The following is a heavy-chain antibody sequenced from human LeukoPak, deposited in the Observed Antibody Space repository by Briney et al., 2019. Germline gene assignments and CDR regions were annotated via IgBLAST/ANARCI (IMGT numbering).Heavy chain of an antibody. V-gene: IGHV4-4*07. D-gene: IGHD3-22*01. J-gene: IGHJ4*02. CDR2: IYTSGST. Sequence: PSETLSLTCTVSGGSLSSYYWSWIRQPAGKGLEWIGRIYTSGSTNYNPSLKSRVTMSVDTSKNQFSLKLSSVTAADTAVYYCARDATYYYDSSGYYFDYWGQGTLVTVSS. CDR1: GGSLSSYY. CDR3: ARDATYYYDSSGYYFDY.